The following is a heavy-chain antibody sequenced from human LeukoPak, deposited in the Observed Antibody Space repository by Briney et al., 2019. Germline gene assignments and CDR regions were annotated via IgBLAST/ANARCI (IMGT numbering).Heavy chain of an antibody. CDR1: GGSISSSSYY. V-gene: IGHV4-39*07. CDR3: ARATYGSGHGTYYYMDV. D-gene: IGHD3-10*01. Sequence: SETLSLTCTVSGGSISSSSYYWGWIRQPPWKGLEWIGSIYYSGSTYYNPSLKSRVTISVDTSKNQFSLKLSSVTAADTAVYYCARATYGSGHGTYYYMDVWGKGTTVTVSS. J-gene: IGHJ6*03. CDR2: IYYSGST.